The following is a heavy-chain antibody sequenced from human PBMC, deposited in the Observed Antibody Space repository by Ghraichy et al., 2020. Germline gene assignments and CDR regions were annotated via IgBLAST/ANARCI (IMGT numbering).Heavy chain of an antibody. CDR2: IYYSGST. Sequence: SETLSLTCTVSGGSISSSSYYWGWIRQPPGKGLEWIGSIYYSGSTYYNPSLKSRVTISVDTSKNQFSLKLSSATAADTAVYYCARHGYDYGDYEAFDIWGQGTMVTVSS. V-gene: IGHV4-39*01. J-gene: IGHJ3*02. CDR3: ARHGYDYGDYEAFDI. D-gene: IGHD4-17*01. CDR1: GGSISSSSYY.